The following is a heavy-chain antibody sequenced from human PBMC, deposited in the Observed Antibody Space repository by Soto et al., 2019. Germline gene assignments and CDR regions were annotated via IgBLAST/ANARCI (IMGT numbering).Heavy chain of an antibody. CDR2: ISSSSSYI. CDR1: GFTFSSYS. J-gene: IGHJ6*03. Sequence: GESLKISCAASGFTFSSYSMNWVRQAPGKGLEWVSSISSSSSYIYYADSVKGRFTISRDNAKNSLYLQMNSLRAEDTAVYYCARVLERYYYYMDVWGKGTTVTVSS. V-gene: IGHV3-21*01. D-gene: IGHD1-1*01. CDR3: ARVLERYYYYMDV.